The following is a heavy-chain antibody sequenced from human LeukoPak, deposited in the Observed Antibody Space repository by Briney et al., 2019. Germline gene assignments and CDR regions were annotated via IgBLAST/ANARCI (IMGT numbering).Heavy chain of an antibody. CDR2: IYTSGST. J-gene: IGHJ3*02. Sequence: PSETLSLACTVSGGSISSYYGSWIRQPAGRGLEWIGRIYTSGSTNYNPSLKSRVTMSVDTSKNQFSLKLSSVTAADTAVYYCAREMVGATISHDAFDIWGQGTMVTVSS. CDR1: GGSISSYY. D-gene: IGHD1-26*01. CDR3: AREMVGATISHDAFDI. V-gene: IGHV4-4*07.